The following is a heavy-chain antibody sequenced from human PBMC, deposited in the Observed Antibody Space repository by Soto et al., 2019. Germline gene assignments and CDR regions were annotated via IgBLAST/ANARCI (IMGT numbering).Heavy chain of an antibody. D-gene: IGHD1-1*01. CDR3: ARGRYGDY. V-gene: IGHV1-18*01. Sequence: QGHLVQSGAEVKKPGASVKVSCKGSGYAFTTYGITWVQQAPGQGLEWMGWISAHNGNTNYAQTLQGRVTVTRDTSTSTAYMELRSLRSADTAVYYCARGRYGDYCGQGALVTVSS. CDR1: GYAFTTYG. J-gene: IGHJ4*02. CDR2: ISAHNGNT.